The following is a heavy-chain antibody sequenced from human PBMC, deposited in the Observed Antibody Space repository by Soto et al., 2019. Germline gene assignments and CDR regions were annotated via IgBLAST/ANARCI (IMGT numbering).Heavy chain of an antibody. J-gene: IGHJ6*02. CDR2: IIPIFGTA. CDR1: GGTFSSYA. V-gene: IGHV1-69*12. Sequence: QVQLVQYGAEVKKPGSSVKVSCKASGGTFSSYAISWVRQAPGQGLEWMGGIIPIFGTANYAQKFQGRVTISADESTRAASMELSRLRSKGTAVYYWAREGVRYGDNAAPYYYGMDVWGQGTTVTVSS. D-gene: IGHD1-1*01. CDR3: AREGVRYGDNAAPYYYGMDV.